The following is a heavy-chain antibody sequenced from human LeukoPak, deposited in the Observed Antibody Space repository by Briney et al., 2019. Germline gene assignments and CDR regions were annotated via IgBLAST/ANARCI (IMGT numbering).Heavy chain of an antibody. CDR3: AVGYCSGGSCPQHFDY. CDR1: GGSFSGYY. D-gene: IGHD2-15*01. V-gene: IGHV4-34*01. Sequence: SETLSLTCAVYGGSFSGYYWSWIRQPPGKGLEWIGEINHSGSTNYNPSLKSRVTISVDTSKNQFSLKLSSMTAADTAVYYCAVGYCSGGSCPQHFDYWGQGTLVTVSS. CDR2: INHSGST. J-gene: IGHJ4*02.